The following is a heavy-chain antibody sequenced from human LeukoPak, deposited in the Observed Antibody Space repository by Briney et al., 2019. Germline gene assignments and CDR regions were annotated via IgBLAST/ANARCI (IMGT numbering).Heavy chain of an antibody. V-gene: IGHV1-58*02. CDR2: IVVGSGNT. CDR3: AADLPGGAMFDP. CDR1: GFTFSSST. D-gene: IGHD3-16*01. Sequence: SXKVSCKASGFTFSSSTIQWVRQARGQRLEWMGWIVVGSGNTNYAQNFQERVTITRDMSTSTAYMEVSSLRSEDTAVYYCAADLPGGAMFDPWGQGTLVTVST. J-gene: IGHJ5*02.